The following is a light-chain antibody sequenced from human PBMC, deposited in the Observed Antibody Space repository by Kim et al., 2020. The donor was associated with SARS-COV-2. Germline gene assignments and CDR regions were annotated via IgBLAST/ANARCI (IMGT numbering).Light chain of an antibody. CDR1: KLGDKY. CDR3: QAWDSSAYV. Sequence: VSPGQTASIPCSGDKLGDKYACWYQQKPGQSPLLVIYQDTKRPSGIPERFSGSNSGNTATLTISGTQAMDEADYYCQAWDSSAYVFGTGTKVTVL. J-gene: IGLJ1*01. CDR2: QDT. V-gene: IGLV3-1*01.